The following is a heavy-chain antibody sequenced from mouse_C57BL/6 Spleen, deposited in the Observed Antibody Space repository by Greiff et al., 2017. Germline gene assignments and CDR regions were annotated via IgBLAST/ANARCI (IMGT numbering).Heavy chain of an antibody. CDR2: ISSGSSTI. CDR1: GFTFSDYG. D-gene: IGHD1-1*01. J-gene: IGHJ3*01. Sequence: EVKLVESGGGLVKPGGSLKLSCAASGFTFSDYGMHWVRQAPEKGLEWVAYISSGSSTIYYADTVKGRFTISRDNAKNTLFLQMTSLRSEDTAMYYCAKGRDYGSSYRFAYWGQGTLVTVSA. V-gene: IGHV5-17*01. CDR3: AKGRDYGSSYRFAY.